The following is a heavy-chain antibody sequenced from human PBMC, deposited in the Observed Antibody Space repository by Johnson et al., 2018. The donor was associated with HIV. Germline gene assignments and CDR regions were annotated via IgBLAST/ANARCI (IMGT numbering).Heavy chain of an antibody. CDR3: ARDAPDSGSYHAFDI. CDR1: GFTFSDYY. J-gene: IGHJ3*02. D-gene: IGHD1-26*01. Sequence: EVQLVESGGGLVKPGGSLRLSCAASGFTFSDYYMSWVRQAPGKGLEWVSAISGSGGSTYYVDSVKGRFTISRDNSKNTLYLQMSSLRAEDTAVYYCARDAPDSGSYHAFDIWGQGTMVTVSS. V-gene: IGHV3-23*04. CDR2: ISGSGGST.